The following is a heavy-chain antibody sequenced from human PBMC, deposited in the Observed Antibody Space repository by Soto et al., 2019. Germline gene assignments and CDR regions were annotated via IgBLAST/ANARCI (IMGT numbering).Heavy chain of an antibody. J-gene: IGHJ5*02. Sequence: PGGSLRLSCGASGFTFSDYYISWIRQAPGKGLEWVSYISSSGSTIYYADSVKGRFTISRDNAKNSLYLQMNSLRAEDTAVYYCARDRARSGWFDPWGQGTLVTVSS. V-gene: IGHV3-11*01. CDR1: GFTFSDYY. CDR3: ARDRARSGWFDP. D-gene: IGHD3-10*01. CDR2: ISSSGSTI.